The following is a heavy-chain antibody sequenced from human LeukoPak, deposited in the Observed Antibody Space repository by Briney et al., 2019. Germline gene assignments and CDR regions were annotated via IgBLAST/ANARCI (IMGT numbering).Heavy chain of an antibody. CDR3: ARFETSVFYNHGTDV. Sequence: GGSLRLSCAASGFSFSTYWMSWVRQAPGKGLEWVSSISSLSEYILYADSVKGRFTISRDNAKNSLYLQMHSLSAEDTAVYFCARFETSVFYNHGTDVWGQGTAVTVSS. CDR1: GFSFSTYW. CDR2: ISSLSEYI. V-gene: IGHV3-21*01. D-gene: IGHD3-10*01. J-gene: IGHJ6*02.